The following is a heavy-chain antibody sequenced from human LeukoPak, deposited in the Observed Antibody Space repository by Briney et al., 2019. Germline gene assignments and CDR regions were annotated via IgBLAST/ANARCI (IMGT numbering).Heavy chain of an antibody. CDR1: GYTFTDYY. Sequence: ASVKVSCKTSGYTFTDYYIHWMRQAPGQGLEWMGWINSNSGGTSYAQKFQGRVTLTRDTPTRTAFMELNRLTSDDTAVYYCARTSIAARRADFDYWGQGTVVAVSS. CDR2: INSNSGGT. J-gene: IGHJ4*02. V-gene: IGHV1-2*02. CDR3: ARTSIAARRADFDY. D-gene: IGHD6-6*01.